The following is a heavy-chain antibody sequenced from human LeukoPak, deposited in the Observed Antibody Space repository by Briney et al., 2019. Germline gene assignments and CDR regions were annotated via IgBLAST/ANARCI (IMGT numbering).Heavy chain of an antibody. J-gene: IGHJ6*03. CDR3: ARGAARSMYYYYYYMDV. V-gene: IGHV3-20*04. CDR1: GFTVSSNY. D-gene: IGHD6-6*01. CDR2: INWNGGST. Sequence: PGGSLRLSCAASGFTVSSNYMSWVRQAPGKGLEWVSGINWNGGSTGYADSVKGRFTISRDNAKNSLYLQMNSLRAEDTALYYCARGAARSMYYYYYYMDVWGKGTTVTVSS.